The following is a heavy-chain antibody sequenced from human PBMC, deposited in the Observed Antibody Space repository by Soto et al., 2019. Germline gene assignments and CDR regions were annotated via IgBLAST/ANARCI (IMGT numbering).Heavy chain of an antibody. CDR3: VRGWIPDQHVGYLQF. Sequence: GGSLRLSCAASGFTFNKYWMHWVRQAPGKGLVWVSRISSDGSDTIYAGSVRGRFAVSRDNAKNMLFLQINSLTADDTAIYYCVRGWIPDQHVGYLQFWGQGTLVTVSS. V-gene: IGHV3-74*01. J-gene: IGHJ4*02. D-gene: IGHD1-26*01. CDR2: ISSDGSDT. CDR1: GFTFNKYW.